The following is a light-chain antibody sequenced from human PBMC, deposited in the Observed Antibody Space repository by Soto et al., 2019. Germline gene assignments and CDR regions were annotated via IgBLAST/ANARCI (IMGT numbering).Light chain of an antibody. CDR1: QAIRND. Sequence: DIQMTQSPSSLSASVGDTVTITCRASQAIRNDLGWYQQKPGEAPKRLIYAASYVQDGVPSRFSGSGSGTEFTFTISSLQPEDFGSYYCLQHHSYPYTFGQGTKMEI. CDR3: LQHHSYPYT. V-gene: IGKV1-17*01. CDR2: AAS. J-gene: IGKJ2*01.